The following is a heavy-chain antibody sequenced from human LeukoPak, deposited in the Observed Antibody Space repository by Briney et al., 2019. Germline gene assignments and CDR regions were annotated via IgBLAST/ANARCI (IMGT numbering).Heavy chain of an antibody. CDR1: GFTFSSYV. CDR2: ISDNSVST. Sequence: GGSLRLSCAASGFTFSSYVMSWVRQAPGKGLEWVSAISDNSVSTYYADSVKGRFTVSRDNSKNTLYPQMNSLRVEDTAVYFCAKGSSSSRPYYFDYWGQGTLVTVSS. J-gene: IGHJ4*02. D-gene: IGHD6-6*01. V-gene: IGHV3-23*01. CDR3: AKGSSSSRPYYFDY.